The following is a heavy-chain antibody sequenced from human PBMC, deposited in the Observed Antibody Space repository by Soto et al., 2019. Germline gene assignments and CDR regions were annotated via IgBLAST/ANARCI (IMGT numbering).Heavy chain of an antibody. Sequence: GGSLRLSCAASGIPFSSTYTNWVRQAPGKGLEWVGRIKSKTVGETTDYSAPVKGRFALSRDDSKNTVSLQMNSLKSEDTAIYYCTTDNCRSSTCYLNFWGQGALVTVSS. D-gene: IGHD2-2*01. CDR2: IKSKTVGETT. CDR1: GIPFSSTY. J-gene: IGHJ4*02. CDR3: TTDNCRSSTCYLNF. V-gene: IGHV3-15*07.